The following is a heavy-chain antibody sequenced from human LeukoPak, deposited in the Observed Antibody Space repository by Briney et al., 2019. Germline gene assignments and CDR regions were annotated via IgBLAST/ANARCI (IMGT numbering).Heavy chain of an antibody. CDR1: GFTFSSYG. Sequence: PGGSLRLSCAASGFTFSSYGMTWVRQAPGKGLEWVSYISSSSSTIYYADSVKGRFTISRDNSKNTLYLQMNSLRAEDTAVYYCAKDPRGVVLMVYAVLFDYWGQGTLVTVSS. V-gene: IGHV3-48*01. CDR2: ISSSSSTI. CDR3: AKDPRGVVLMVYAVLFDY. D-gene: IGHD2-8*01. J-gene: IGHJ4*02.